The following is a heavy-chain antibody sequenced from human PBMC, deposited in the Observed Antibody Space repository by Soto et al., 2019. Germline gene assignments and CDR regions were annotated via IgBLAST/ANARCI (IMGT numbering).Heavy chain of an antibody. CDR3: ARSNGNYDWGPNDD. CDR1: GYSLPTHT. D-gene: IGHD4-17*01. J-gene: IGHJ4*02. V-gene: IGHV1-3*01. Sequence: QVLLVQSGADVKKPGASVRISCKASGYSLPTHTIHWVRQAHGQRLEWLGWINSDNGHTKYSQHFQGRVTIASDTSSSTVDMKLTGLTSYATAIYYWARSNGNYDWGPNDDCGQGTLVTVSS. CDR2: INSDNGHT.